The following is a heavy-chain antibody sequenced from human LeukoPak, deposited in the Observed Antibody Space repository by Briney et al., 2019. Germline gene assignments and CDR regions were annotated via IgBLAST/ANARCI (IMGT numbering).Heavy chain of an antibody. V-gene: IGHV3-74*01. J-gene: IGHJ4*02. Sequence: GGSLRLSCADSGYSFSSSWMHWDRQAPGKGVLWVSCINSDGSRKNYADSVKGRFTIYRDNAKNTLYLQMNSLRAEDTAVYYCARALGSNSDYWGRGTLVTVSS. CDR2: INSDGSRK. CDR1: GYSFSSSW. D-gene: IGHD1-26*01. CDR3: ARALGSNSDY.